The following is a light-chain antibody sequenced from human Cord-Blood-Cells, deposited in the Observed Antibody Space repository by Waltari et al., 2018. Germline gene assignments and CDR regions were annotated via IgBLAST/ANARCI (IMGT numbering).Light chain of an antibody. CDR1: SSNIGSNT. CDR3: AAWDDSLNGWV. V-gene: IGLV1-44*01. Sequence: QSVLTQPPSASGTPGQRVTISCSGSSSNIGSNTVNWYQQLPGTAPKLLFYSNKQRPSGAPDRFSGSKSGTAASLAISGLQSEDEADYYCAAWDDSLNGWVFGGGTKLTVL. J-gene: IGLJ3*02. CDR2: SNK.